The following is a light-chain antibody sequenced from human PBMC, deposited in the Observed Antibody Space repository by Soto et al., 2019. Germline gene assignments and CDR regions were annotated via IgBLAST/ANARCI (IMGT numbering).Light chain of an antibody. CDR3: QHRYQWPPVT. CDR1: KSVVGY. CDR2: DAS. J-gene: IGKJ4*01. V-gene: IGKV3-11*01. Sequence: EVVLTQSPATLSLSPGERATLSCRASKSVVGYLAWYQHKPGQAPRLLIYDASKRATGIPARFSGSGSGTAFTLNISSLEPDDFAFYYCQHRYQWPPVTFVGGTRVEMK.